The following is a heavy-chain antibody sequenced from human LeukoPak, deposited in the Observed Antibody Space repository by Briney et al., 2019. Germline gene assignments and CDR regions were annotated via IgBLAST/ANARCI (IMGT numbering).Heavy chain of an antibody. CDR3: ARDFAS. Sequence: GGSLRLSCAASGFTFSTYDMVWVRQAPGMGLEWVSTITSDSSYMYYADSVKGRFTISRDNAKNSLYLQMNILRVEDTAVYYCARDFASRGQGTLVTVSS. V-gene: IGHV3-21*01. J-gene: IGHJ5*01. CDR2: ITSDSSYM. CDR1: GFTFSTYD.